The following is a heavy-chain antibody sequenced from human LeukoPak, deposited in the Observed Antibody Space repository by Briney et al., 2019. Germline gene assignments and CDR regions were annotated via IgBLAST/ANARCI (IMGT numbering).Heavy chain of an antibody. D-gene: IGHD3-22*01. CDR1: GSTFSNAW. V-gene: IGHV3-15*07. Sequence: GGSLRLSCAASGSTFSNAWMNWVRQAPGKGLEWVGRIKSKTDGGTTDYAAPVKGRFTISRDDSKNTLYLQMNSLKTEDTAVYYCSTTYYYDSSEGYWGQGTLVTVSS. CDR3: STTYYYDSSEGY. CDR2: IKSKTDGGTT. J-gene: IGHJ4*02.